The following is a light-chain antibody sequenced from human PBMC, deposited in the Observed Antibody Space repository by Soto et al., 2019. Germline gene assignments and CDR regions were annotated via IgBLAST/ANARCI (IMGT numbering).Light chain of an antibody. V-gene: IGLV2-11*01. Sequence: QSALTQPRSVSWSPGQSVTMSCTGTSSDVSAYNYVSWYQQHPAKAPNLMIYDVSKRPSGVPDRFSGSKSGKTASQTISRLQAEDEGDYYCCSYTNSAYVFGTGTKVTVL. J-gene: IGLJ1*01. CDR3: CSYTNSAYV. CDR1: SSDVSAYNY. CDR2: DVS.